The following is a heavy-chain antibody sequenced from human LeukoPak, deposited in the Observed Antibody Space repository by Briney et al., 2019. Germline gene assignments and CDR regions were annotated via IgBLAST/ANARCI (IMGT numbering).Heavy chain of an antibody. Sequence: PGGSLRLSCSASGFTFSNYPMHWVRQAPGKGLEYVSAISSNGGSTYNADSVKGRFIISRDNSKNTLYLQMGSLRAEDTAVYYCVKERDAYYDYWGQGTLVTVSS. V-gene: IGHV3-64D*06. D-gene: IGHD2-2*01. CDR3: VKERDAYYDY. CDR2: ISSNGGST. J-gene: IGHJ4*02. CDR1: GFTFSNYP.